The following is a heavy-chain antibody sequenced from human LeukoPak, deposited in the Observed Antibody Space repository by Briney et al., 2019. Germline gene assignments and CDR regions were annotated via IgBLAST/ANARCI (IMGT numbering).Heavy chain of an antibody. J-gene: IGHJ5*02. D-gene: IGHD3-10*01. V-gene: IGHV3-21*01. CDR1: GFTFSNYN. Sequence: GGSLRLSCAASGFTFSNYNMNWVRHAPGKGLEWVSSITSSSSYIYYADSVKGRFTISRDNAKNSLYLQMNSLRAVDTAVYYCARDYHFTTLWFGEFSWRGWFDPWGQGTLVTVSS. CDR2: ITSSSSYI. CDR3: ARDYHFTTLWFGEFSWRGWFDP.